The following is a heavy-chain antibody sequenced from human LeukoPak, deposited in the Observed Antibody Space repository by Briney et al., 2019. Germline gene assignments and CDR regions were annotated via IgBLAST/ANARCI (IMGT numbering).Heavy chain of an antibody. D-gene: IGHD6-13*01. Sequence: ASVKVSCKASGYIFTSYGISWVRQAPGQGLEWMGCISSYNGNTNYAQRLQGRVTMTTDTSTSTAYMELRSLRSDDTAVYYCARDDSSSWYPAACYFDYWGQGTLVTASS. CDR1: GYIFTSYG. CDR2: ISSYNGNT. V-gene: IGHV1-18*01. J-gene: IGHJ4*02. CDR3: ARDDSSSWYPAACYFDY.